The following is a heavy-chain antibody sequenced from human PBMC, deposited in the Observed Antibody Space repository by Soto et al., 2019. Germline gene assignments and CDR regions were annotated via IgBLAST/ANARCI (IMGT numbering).Heavy chain of an antibody. J-gene: IGHJ6*02. CDR3: ARVAWNYYYYGMDV. CDR2: IYSGGST. V-gene: IGHV3-66*01. CDR1: GFTVSSNY. D-gene: IGHD1-1*01. Sequence: GGSLRLSCAASGFTVSSNYMSWVRQAPGKGLEWVSVIYSGGSTYYADSVKGRFTISRHNAKNSLYLQMNSLRAEDTAVYYCARVAWNYYYYGMDVWGQGTTVTVSS.